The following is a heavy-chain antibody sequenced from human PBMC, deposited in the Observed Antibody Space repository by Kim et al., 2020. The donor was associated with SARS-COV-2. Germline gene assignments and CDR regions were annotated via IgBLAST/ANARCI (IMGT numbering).Heavy chain of an antibody. J-gene: IGHJ4*02. D-gene: IGHD2-15*01. CDR3: SRGSRSFRLFDY. V-gene: IGHV5-51*01. CDR1: GYSFTNYW. Sequence: GESLKISCKGSGYSFTNYWIGWVRQMPGKGLEWMGIIFPADSDTRYSPSFQGQVNMSVDKSINTAYLQWSSLKASDTAMYFCSRGSRSFRLFDYWGQGSLVTVSS. CDR2: IFPADSDT.